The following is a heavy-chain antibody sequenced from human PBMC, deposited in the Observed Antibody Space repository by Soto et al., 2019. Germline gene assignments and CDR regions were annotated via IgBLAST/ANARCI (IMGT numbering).Heavy chain of an antibody. D-gene: IGHD2-8*01. Sequence: QAQLEQSGPEVKRPGASLKVSCKASAYTFTSYHISWVRQAPGQGLEWIGWINAFDDDTNYSQKFQDRVTMTAHRSTDTAYLDLRSLGSDGTAIYYCARNLYGRAFDIWGQGTMVTVSS. CDR3: ARNLYGRAFDI. CDR2: INAFDDDT. V-gene: IGHV1-18*04. CDR1: AYTFTSYH. J-gene: IGHJ3*02.